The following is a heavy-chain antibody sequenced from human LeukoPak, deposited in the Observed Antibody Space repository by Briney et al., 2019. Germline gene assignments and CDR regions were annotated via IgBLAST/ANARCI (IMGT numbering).Heavy chain of an antibody. J-gene: IGHJ4*02. CDR2: IRYDGSNE. CDR3: ATDGTNDSSGYYYPSDS. V-gene: IGHV3-30*02. D-gene: IGHD3-22*01. Sequence: GSLRLSCAASGFTSSTYGMHWVRQAPGKGLEWVAFIRYDGSNEYYGDSVKGRFTISRDNSKNTLYLQMHSLRPEDTAVYYCATDGTNDSSGYYYPSDSWGQGTLVTVSS. CDR1: GFTSSTYG.